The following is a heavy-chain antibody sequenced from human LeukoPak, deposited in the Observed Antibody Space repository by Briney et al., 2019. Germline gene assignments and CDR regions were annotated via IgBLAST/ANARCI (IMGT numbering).Heavy chain of an antibody. V-gene: IGHV3-23*01. CDR1: GFTFSSYA. CDR3: AKLASFLVVPAAGTNFDY. D-gene: IGHD2-2*01. J-gene: IGHJ4*02. Sequence: PGGSLRPSCAASGFTFSSYAMSWVRQAPGKGLEWVSAISGSGGSTYYADSVKGRFTISRDNSKNTLYLQMNSLRAEDTAVYYCAKLASFLVVPAAGTNFDYWGQGTLVTVSS. CDR2: ISGSGGST.